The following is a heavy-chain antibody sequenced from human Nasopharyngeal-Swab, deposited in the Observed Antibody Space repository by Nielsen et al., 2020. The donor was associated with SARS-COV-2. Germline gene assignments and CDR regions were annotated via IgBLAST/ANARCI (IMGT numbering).Heavy chain of an antibody. Sequence: KVSCKGSGYSFTNYWIGWVRQMPGKGLECMGIIWPGDSDARYSPSFQGQVTISADTSINTAYLELNSLRFDDTAVYYCARDRGDYWGQGTLVTVSS. CDR1: GYSFTNYW. V-gene: IGHV5-51*01. CDR3: ARDRGDY. J-gene: IGHJ4*02. CDR2: IWPGDSDA.